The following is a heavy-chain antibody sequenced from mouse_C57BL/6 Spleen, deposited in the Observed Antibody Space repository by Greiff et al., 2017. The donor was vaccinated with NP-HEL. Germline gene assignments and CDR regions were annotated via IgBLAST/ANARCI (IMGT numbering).Heavy chain of an antibody. Sequence: QVQLKQPGAELVKPGASVKVPCKASGYTFTSYWMHWVKQRPGQGLEWIGRIHPADSDTNYNQKFKGKATLTVDKSSSTAYMQLSSLTSEDSAVYYYSMGITTVDYWYYDGWGTGPTVTVDS. D-gene: IGHD1-1*01. CDR1: GYTFTSYW. J-gene: IGHJ1*03. CDR3: SMGITTVDYWYYDG. CDR2: IHPADSDT. V-gene: IGHV1-74*01.